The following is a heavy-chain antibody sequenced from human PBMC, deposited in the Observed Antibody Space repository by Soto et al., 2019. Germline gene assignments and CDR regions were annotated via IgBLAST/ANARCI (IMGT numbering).Heavy chain of an antibody. J-gene: IGHJ3*02. Sequence: SVKVSCKASGGTFSSYTISWVRQAPGQGLEWMGRIIPILGIANYAQKFQGRVTITADKSTSTAYMELSSLRSEDTAVYYCARDLGFCSGGSCYHHDAFAIWARGTM. V-gene: IGHV1-69*04. CDR2: IIPILGIA. D-gene: IGHD2-15*01. CDR1: GGTFSSYT. CDR3: ARDLGFCSGGSCYHHDAFAI.